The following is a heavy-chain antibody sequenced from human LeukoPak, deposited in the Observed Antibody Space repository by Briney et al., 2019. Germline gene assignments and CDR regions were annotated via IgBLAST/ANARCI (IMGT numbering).Heavy chain of an antibody. CDR2: IYYRSKFCN. CDR1: GDSVSSNSAA. D-gene: IGHD3-22*01. V-gene: IGHV6-1*01. CDR3: ARGSLYYYDDFDY. J-gene: IGHJ4*02. Sequence: SQTLSLTCAISGDSVSSNSAAWNSIRQSPSRVLELLGRIYYRSKFCNDYAISVKSQITINTDTSTNHFSLQLNSVTPEDTAAYDCARGSLYYYDDFDYWGQGTLVTVSS.